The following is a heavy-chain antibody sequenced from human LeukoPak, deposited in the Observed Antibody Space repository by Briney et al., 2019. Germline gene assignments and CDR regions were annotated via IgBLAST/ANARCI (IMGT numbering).Heavy chain of an antibody. D-gene: IGHD6-13*01. CDR2: IYHSGST. CDR3: ARQAGQQLAQFDY. CDR1: GYSISSGYY. J-gene: IGHJ4*02. Sequence: KPSETLSLTCAVSGYSISSGYYWGWIRQPPGKGLEWIGSIYHSGSTYYNPSLKSRVTISVDTSKNQFSLKLSSVTAADTAVYYCARQAGQQLAQFDYWGQGTLVTVSS. V-gene: IGHV4-38-2*01.